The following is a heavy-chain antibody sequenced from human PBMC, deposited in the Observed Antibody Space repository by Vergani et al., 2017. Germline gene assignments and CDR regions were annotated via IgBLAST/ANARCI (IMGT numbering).Heavy chain of an antibody. CDR1: GYTFTSYY. J-gene: IGHJ5*02. V-gene: IGHV1-69*01. CDR3: ARGGVVGAKGDWFDP. D-gene: IGHD1-26*01. CDR2: IIPIFGTA. Sequence: QVQLVQSGAEVKKPGASVKVSCKASGYTFTSYYMHWVRQAPGQGLEWMGGIIPIFGTANYAQKFQGRVTITADESTSTAYMELSSLRSEDTAVYYCARGGVVGAKGDWFDPWGQGTLVTVSS.